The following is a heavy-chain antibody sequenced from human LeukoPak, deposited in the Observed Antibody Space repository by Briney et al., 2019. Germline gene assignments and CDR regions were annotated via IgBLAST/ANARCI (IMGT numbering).Heavy chain of an antibody. D-gene: IGHD3-22*01. CDR2: VHYNEDKT. Sequence: GGSLRLSCAASGFSFGDYAMNWVRQAPGKGLEWVAGVHYNEDKTGYADSVKGRFTISRDNSKNSLYLQINSLRVEDTALYFCARGQWLTEQYFDYWGQGSQVTVSS. V-gene: IGHV3-20*04. J-gene: IGHJ4*02. CDR1: GFSFGDYA. CDR3: ARGQWLTEQYFDY.